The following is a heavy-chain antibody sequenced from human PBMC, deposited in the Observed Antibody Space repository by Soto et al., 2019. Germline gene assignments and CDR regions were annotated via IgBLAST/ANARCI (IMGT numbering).Heavy chain of an antibody. J-gene: IGHJ4*02. D-gene: IGHD2-8*02. Sequence: SETLSLTCTVSGDSISSFYWSWVRQPPGKGLEWIGYVSYSGGSNYNPSLKSRVTMSVDTSSNQFSLTLTSVTAADTAFYYCSRVFGAYWYFDYWGQGALVTVS. CDR2: VSYSGGS. V-gene: IGHV4-59*01. CDR1: GDSISSFY. CDR3: SRVFGAYWYFDY.